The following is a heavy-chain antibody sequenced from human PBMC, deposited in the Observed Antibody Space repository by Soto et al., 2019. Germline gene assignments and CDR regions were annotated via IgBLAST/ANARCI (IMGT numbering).Heavy chain of an antibody. Sequence: ESGGGLVQPGGSLRLSCAASGFTFSSYWMSWVRQAPGKGLEWVANIKEDGSEKNYVDSLKGRFSISRDNAKNSLYLQMDSLRAEDTAVYYCARTTAFEYWGQGTLVTVSS. CDR1: GFTFSSYW. V-gene: IGHV3-7*01. CDR2: IKEDGSEK. CDR3: ARTTAFEY. J-gene: IGHJ4*02. D-gene: IGHD1-7*01.